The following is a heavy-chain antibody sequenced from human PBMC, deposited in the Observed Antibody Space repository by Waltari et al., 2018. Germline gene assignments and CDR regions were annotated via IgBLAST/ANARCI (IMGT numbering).Heavy chain of an antibody. CDR1: GGTFSSYA. V-gene: IGHV1-69*13. CDR2: IIPIFGTA. CDR3: AREPGTIAAAGTKNAFDI. Sequence: QVQLVQSGAEVKKPGSSVKVSCKASGGTFSSYAISWVRQAPGQGLEWMGGIIPIFGTANYAQKFQGRVTITADESTSTAYMELSSLRSEDTAVYYCAREPGTIAAAGTKNAFDIWGQGPMVTVSS. J-gene: IGHJ3*02. D-gene: IGHD6-13*01.